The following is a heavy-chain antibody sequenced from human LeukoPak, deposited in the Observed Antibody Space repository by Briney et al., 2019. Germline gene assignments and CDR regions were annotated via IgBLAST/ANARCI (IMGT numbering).Heavy chain of an antibody. Sequence: GGSLRLSCAASGFTFSSYSMNWVRQAPGKGLEWVSYISSSSGTIYYADSVKGRFTISRDNAKNSLYLQMNSLRAEDTAVYYCARENDFWSGYCYWGQGTLVTVSS. CDR1: GFTFSSYS. CDR2: ISSSSGTI. CDR3: ARENDFWSGYCY. V-gene: IGHV3-48*01. J-gene: IGHJ4*02. D-gene: IGHD3-3*01.